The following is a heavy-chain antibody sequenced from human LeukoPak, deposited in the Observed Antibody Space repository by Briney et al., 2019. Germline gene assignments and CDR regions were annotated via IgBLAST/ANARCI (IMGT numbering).Heavy chain of an antibody. Sequence: RGSLTLSCEASGFTFNSYHWVSQAPGKRLEWVSFIRQDGSDKYYADSVKGRFTISRDNSMNTLYLQMNSLRAEDTAVYYCARDSSWGFAHWGQGALVTVAS. CDR3: ARDSSWGFAH. V-gene: IGHV3-30*02. J-gene: IGHJ4*02. D-gene: IGHD7-27*01. CDR2: IRQDGSDK. CDR1: GFTFNSY.